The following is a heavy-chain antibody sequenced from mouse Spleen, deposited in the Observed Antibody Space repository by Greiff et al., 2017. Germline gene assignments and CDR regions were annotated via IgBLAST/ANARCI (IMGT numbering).Heavy chain of an antibody. D-gene: IGHD1-1*01. Sequence: VQVVESGPELVKPGASVKISCKASGYAFSSSWMNWVKQRPGKGLEWIGRIYPGDGDTNYNGKFKGKATLTADKSSSTAYMQLSSLTSEDSAVYFCARGSLYYYGSSPFAYWGQGTLVTVSA. CDR1: GYAFSSSW. CDR2: IYPGDGDT. V-gene: IGHV1-82*01. CDR3: ARGSLYYYGSSPFAY. J-gene: IGHJ3*01.